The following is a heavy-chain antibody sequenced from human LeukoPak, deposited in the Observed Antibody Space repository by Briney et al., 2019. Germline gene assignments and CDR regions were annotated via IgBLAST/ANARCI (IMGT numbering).Heavy chain of an antibody. CDR2: ISSSSSYI. CDR1: GFTXXSYS. J-gene: IGHJ4*02. Sequence: GFTXXSYSXSWVRQAPGKGLEWVSSISSSSSYIYYADSVKGRFTISRDNAKNSLYLQMNSLRAEDTAVYYCARDPRTNAPFDYWGQGTLVTVSS. V-gene: IGHV3-21*01. CDR3: ARDPRTNAPFDY.